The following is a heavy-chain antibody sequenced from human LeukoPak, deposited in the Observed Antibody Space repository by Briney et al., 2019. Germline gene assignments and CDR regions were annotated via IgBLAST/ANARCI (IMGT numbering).Heavy chain of an antibody. J-gene: IGHJ1*01. CDR2: INHSGST. Sequence: PSETLSLTCAVYGGSFSGYYWSWIRQPPGKGLEWIGEINHSGSTNYNPSLKSRVTISVDTSKNQFSLKLSSVTAADTAVYYCARDRYCSGGSCYPRYFQHWGQGTLVTVSS. D-gene: IGHD2-15*01. V-gene: IGHV4-34*01. CDR1: GGSFSGYY. CDR3: ARDRYCSGGSCYPRYFQH.